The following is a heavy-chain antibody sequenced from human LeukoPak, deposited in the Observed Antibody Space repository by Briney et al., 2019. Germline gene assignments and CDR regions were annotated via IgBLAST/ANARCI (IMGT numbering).Heavy chain of an antibody. Sequence: ASVKVSCEASGGTLSNHAVSWVRQAPGQGLEWMGRIIPIFGTANYAQKFQGRVTITTDESTSTAYMELSSLRSEDTAVYYCAEENDYGDYWGQGTLVTVSS. CDR1: GGTLSNHA. CDR3: AEENDYGDY. V-gene: IGHV1-69*05. D-gene: IGHD2/OR15-2a*01. CDR2: IIPIFGTA. J-gene: IGHJ4*02.